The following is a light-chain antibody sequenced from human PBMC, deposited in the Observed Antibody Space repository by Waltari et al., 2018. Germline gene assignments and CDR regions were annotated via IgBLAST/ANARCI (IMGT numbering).Light chain of an antibody. Sequence: EVVLTQSTDTLSLSPGERATLSCRASQSLTKRYLAWYQQRPGQAPRLLIYGASSRAAGIPDRFSGSGSGTDFTLTISRLEPEDSAVYYCQQYGSSVLYTFGQGTKLEIK. CDR2: GAS. J-gene: IGKJ2*01. CDR1: QSLTKRY. V-gene: IGKV3-20*01. CDR3: QQYGSSVLYT.